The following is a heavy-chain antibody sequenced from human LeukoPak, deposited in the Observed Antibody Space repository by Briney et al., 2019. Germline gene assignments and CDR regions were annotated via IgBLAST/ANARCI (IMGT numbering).Heavy chain of an antibody. V-gene: IGHV1-69*13. CDR3: ARTYYYGSGRLGSFDY. D-gene: IGHD3-10*01. Sequence: ASVKVSCKASGGTFSSYANSWVRQAPGQGLEWMGGIIPIFGTANYAQKFQGRVTITADESTSTAYMELSSLRSEDTAVYYCARTYYYGSGRLGSFDYWGQGTLVTVSS. J-gene: IGHJ4*02. CDR1: GGTFSSYA. CDR2: IIPIFGTA.